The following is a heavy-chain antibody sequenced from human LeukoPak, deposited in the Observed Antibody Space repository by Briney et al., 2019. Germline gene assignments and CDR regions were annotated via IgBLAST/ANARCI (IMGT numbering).Heavy chain of an antibody. CDR2: ISSSGSTI. V-gene: IGHV3-48*03. CDR3: AKVSYCSGGSCYWDYYMDV. CDR1: GFTFSSYE. J-gene: IGHJ6*03. Sequence: GGSLRLSCAASGFTFSSYEMNWVRQAPGKGLEWVSYISSSGSTIYYADSVKGRFTISRDNAKNTLYLQMNSLRAEDTAVYYCAKVSYCSGGSCYWDYYMDVWGKGTTVTISS. D-gene: IGHD2-15*01.